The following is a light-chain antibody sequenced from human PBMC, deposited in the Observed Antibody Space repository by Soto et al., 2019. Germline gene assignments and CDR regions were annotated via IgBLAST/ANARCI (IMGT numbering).Light chain of an antibody. CDR1: QSLNSR. Sequence: DIQLTQSPSTLSASVGGRVTLTCRASQSLNSRLAWYQQRPGKAPKLLIYDASTLESGVPSRFSGSGSGTEFTLTINNLQPDDLATYICQQYKSYSTFGRGTKVDIK. V-gene: IGKV1-5*01. CDR3: QQYKSYST. CDR2: DAS. J-gene: IGKJ1*01.